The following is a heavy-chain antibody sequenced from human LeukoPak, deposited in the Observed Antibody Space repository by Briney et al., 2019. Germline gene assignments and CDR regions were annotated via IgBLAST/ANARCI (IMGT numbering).Heavy chain of an antibody. CDR2: MNPNSGNT. V-gene: IGHV1-8*03. D-gene: IGHD6-19*01. J-gene: IGHJ4*02. CDR3: ARDTSGWYYFDY. CDR1: GYTFTSYD. Sequence: ASVKVSCKASGYTFTSYDINWVRQATGQGLEWMGWMNPNSGNTGYAQKFQGRVTITRNTSISTAYMELSSLRSEDTAVYYCARDTSGWYYFDYWGQGTLVTVSS.